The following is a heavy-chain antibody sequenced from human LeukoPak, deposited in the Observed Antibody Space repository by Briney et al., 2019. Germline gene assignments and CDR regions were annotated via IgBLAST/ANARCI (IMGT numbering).Heavy chain of an antibody. Sequence: SVKVSCKASGGTFSSYTISWVRQAPGQGLEWMGRIIPILGIANYAQEFQGRVTITADKSTSTAYMELSSLRSEDTAVYYCARVTSVGYMFDYWGQGTLVTVSS. CDR1: GGTFSSYT. CDR3: ARVTSVGYMFDY. CDR2: IIPILGIA. V-gene: IGHV1-69*02. D-gene: IGHD2-2*02. J-gene: IGHJ4*02.